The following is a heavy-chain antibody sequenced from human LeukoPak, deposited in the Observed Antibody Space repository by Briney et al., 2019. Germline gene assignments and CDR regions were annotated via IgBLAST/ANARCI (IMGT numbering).Heavy chain of an antibody. CDR1: GFTFSSYA. CDR2: ISGSGGST. J-gene: IGHJ4*02. CDR3: AKDGRLWFRGSYLDY. V-gene: IGHV3-23*01. D-gene: IGHD3-10*01. Sequence: PGGSLRLSCAASGFTFSSYAMSWVRQAPGKGLEWVSAISGSGGSTYYADSVKGRFTISRDNSKNTLYLQMNSLRAEDTAVYYCAKDGRLWFRGSYLDYWGQGTLVTVSS.